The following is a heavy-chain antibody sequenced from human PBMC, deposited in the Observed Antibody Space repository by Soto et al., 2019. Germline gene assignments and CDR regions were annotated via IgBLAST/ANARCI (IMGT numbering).Heavy chain of an antibody. J-gene: IGHJ4*02. Sequence: EVQLVQSGAEVKKAGESLKISCQGSGYTFSNYWIAWVRQTPGKGLEWMGIIYPGDSDTRYSPSFQGQVTMSADKYISTAYLQWSSLKASDTGIYFCARQGGKYYYDRSACYESWGQGTPVAVSS. D-gene: IGHD3-22*01. CDR3: ARQGGKYYYDRSACYES. V-gene: IGHV5-51*01. CDR1: GYTFSNYW. CDR2: IYPGDSDT.